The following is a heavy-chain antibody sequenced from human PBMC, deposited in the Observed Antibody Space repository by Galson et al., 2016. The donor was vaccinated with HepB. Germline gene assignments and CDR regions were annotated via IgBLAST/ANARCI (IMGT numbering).Heavy chain of an antibody. CDR1: GFSFSSSA. D-gene: IGHD3-10*01. CDR3: ARDGYYYGSGSYGAATY. Sequence: SLRLSCAASGFSFSSSAMHWVRQAPGKGLEWVAVISYHGSNKYYVDSVKGRFTISRDNSKNTLYLQMNSLRVEDTATYYCARDGYYYGSGSYGAATYWGQGTPVTVSS. J-gene: IGHJ4*02. CDR2: ISYHGSNK. V-gene: IGHV3-30*04.